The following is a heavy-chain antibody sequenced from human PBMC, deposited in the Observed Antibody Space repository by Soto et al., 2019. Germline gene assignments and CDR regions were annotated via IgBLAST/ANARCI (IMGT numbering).Heavy chain of an antibody. CDR3: AKDVGFQQLLFVFET. Sequence: QVQLVQSGAEVKKPGSSVRVSCKASGGTFSNFGFSWVRQAPGQGLEWMGGIIPIFASSNYAQKFQGRLTITADESTSTAYMDPSSLRSEYTAVYFCAKDVGFQQLLFVFETWGQGTLVTVSS. V-gene: IGHV1-69*01. CDR1: GGTFSNFG. CDR2: IIPIFASS. D-gene: IGHD6-13*01. J-gene: IGHJ5*02.